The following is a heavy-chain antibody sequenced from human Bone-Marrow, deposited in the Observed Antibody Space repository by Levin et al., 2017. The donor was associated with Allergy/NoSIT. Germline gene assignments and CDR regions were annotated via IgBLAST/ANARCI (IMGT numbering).Heavy chain of an antibody. D-gene: IGHD3-10*02. CDR3: ARDVHMRYDVGGDLDRPYYYDYYMDG. J-gene: IGHJ6*03. V-gene: IGHV3-21*01. CDR1: GFTFSSYS. Sequence: GGSLRLSCAASGFTFSSYSMNWVRQAPGKGLEWVSSISSSSSYIYYADSVKGRFTISRDNAKNSLYLQMNSLRAEDTAVYYCARDVHMRYDVGGDLDRPYYYDYYMDGWGKGTTVTVSS. CDR2: ISSSSSYI.